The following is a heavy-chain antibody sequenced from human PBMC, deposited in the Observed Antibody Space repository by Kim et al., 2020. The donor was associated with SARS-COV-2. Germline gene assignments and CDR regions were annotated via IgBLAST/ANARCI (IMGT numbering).Heavy chain of an antibody. J-gene: IGHJ6*03. CDR3: ARERSSFGYMDV. D-gene: IGHD6-6*01. CDR2: IIPILGIA. CDR1: GGTFSSYA. V-gene: IGHV1-69*04. Sequence: SVKVSCKASGGTFSSYAISWVRQAPGQGLEWMGRIIPILGIANYAQKFQGRVTITADKSTSTAYMELSSLRSEDTAVYYCARERSSFGYMDVWSKGTTVTVSS.